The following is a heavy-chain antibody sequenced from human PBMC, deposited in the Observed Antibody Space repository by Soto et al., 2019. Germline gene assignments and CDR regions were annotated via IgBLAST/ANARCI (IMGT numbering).Heavy chain of an antibody. CDR3: AKPWDLWLPEFDY. CDR1: GFTFSSYG. CDR2: ISYDGSNK. Sequence: QVQLVESGGGVVQPGRSLRLSCAASGFTFSSYGMHWVRQAPGKGLEWVVVISYDGSNKYYADSVKGRFTISRDDSKNTLYLQMNSLRAEDTAMYYCAKPWDLWLPEFDYWGQGTLVIVSS. V-gene: IGHV3-30*18. J-gene: IGHJ4*02. D-gene: IGHD5-18*01.